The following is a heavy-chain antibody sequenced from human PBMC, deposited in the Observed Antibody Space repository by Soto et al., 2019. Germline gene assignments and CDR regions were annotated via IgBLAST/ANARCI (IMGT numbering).Heavy chain of an antibody. CDR1: GGSVSSGSYY. D-gene: IGHD3-22*01. J-gene: IGHJ4*02. Sequence: QVQLQESGPGLVKPSETLSLTCTVSGGSVSSGSYYWSWIRQPPGKGLEWIGYIYYSGSTNYNPPLKSRVTIPVHTSKNQFSLTLSSVTAADTAVYYCARADYYYDSSGYKLSHFDYWGQGTLVTVSS. V-gene: IGHV4-61*01. CDR3: ARADYYYDSSGYKLSHFDY. CDR2: IYYSGST.